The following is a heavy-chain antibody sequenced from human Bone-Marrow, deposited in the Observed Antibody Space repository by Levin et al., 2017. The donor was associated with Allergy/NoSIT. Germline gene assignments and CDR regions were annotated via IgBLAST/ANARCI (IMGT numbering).Heavy chain of an antibody. D-gene: IGHD2-15*01. CDR2: ISSSGSTI. CDR1: GFTFSDYY. CDR3: AREVDCSGGSCYFDAFDI. Sequence: GGSLRLSCAASGFTFSDYYMSWIRQAPGKGLEWVSYISSSGSTIYYADSVKGRFTISRDNAKNSLYLQMNSLRAEDTAVYYCAREVDCSGGSCYFDAFDIWGQGTMVTVSS. J-gene: IGHJ3*02. V-gene: IGHV3-11*01.